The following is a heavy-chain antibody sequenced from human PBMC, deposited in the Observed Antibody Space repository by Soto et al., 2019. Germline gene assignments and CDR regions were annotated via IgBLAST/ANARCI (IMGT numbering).Heavy chain of an antibody. D-gene: IGHD3-22*01. J-gene: IGHJ4*02. Sequence: SETLSLTCTVSGGSISSGDYYWSWIRQPPGKGLEWIGYIYYSGSTYYNLSLKSRVTISVDTSKNQFSLKLSSVTAADTAVYYCASYYDSSGYYAYYFDYWGQGTLVTVSS. CDR1: GGSISSGDYY. V-gene: IGHV4-30-4*01. CDR3: ASYYDSSGYYAYYFDY. CDR2: IYYSGST.